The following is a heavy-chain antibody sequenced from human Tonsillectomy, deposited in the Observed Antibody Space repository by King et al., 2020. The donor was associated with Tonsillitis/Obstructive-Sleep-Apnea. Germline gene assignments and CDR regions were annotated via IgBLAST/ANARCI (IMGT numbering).Heavy chain of an antibody. CDR3: AKSGLNYYDSSGYYCGMNYFDY. D-gene: IGHD3-22*01. J-gene: IGHJ4*02. V-gene: IGHV3-30*18. CDR1: GFTFSSYG. Sequence: VQLVESGGGVVQPGRSLRLSCAASGFTFSSYGIHWVRQAPGKGLEWVAVISFDGSNKYYADSVKGRFTVSSDNSKNTLYLQMNSLRAEDTAVYYCAKSGLNYYDSSGYYCGMNYFDYRGEGTLVTVCS. CDR2: ISFDGSNK.